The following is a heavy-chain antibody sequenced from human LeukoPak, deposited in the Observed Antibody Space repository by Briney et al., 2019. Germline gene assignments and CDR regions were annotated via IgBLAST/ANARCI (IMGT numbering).Heavy chain of an antibody. D-gene: IGHD2-15*01. V-gene: IGHV4-61*02. CDR1: GGSISRGSYY. Sequence: SETLSLTCTVSGGSISRGSYYWCWIRQSAGKGLEWIGRIYTSGSTNYNPSLKSRVTISVDTSKNQLYLKLSSVTAADTAVYYCASRGGGNLRSFDYWGQGTLVTVSS. CDR2: IYTSGST. CDR3: ASRGGGNLRSFDY. J-gene: IGHJ4*02.